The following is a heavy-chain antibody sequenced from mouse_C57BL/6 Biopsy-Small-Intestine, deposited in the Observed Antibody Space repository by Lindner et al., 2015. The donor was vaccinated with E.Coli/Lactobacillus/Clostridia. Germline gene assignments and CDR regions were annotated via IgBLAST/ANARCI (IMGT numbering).Heavy chain of an antibody. CDR3: TRRGYDAPYWYFDV. D-gene: IGHD3-1*01. Sequence: VQLQESGPELVKPGASVKISCKASGYSFTDFNMNWVKQSNGKSLEWIGVINPNHGITSYNQKFKGKATLTVDQSPSTAYMQLNSLTSEDSAVYYCTRRGYDAPYWYFDVWGTGTTVTVSS. J-gene: IGHJ1*03. CDR2: INPNHGIT. CDR1: GYSFTDFN. V-gene: IGHV1-39*01.